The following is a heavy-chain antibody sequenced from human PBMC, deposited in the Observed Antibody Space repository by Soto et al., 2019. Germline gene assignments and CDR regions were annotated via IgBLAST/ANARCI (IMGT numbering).Heavy chain of an antibody. CDR1: GGTFTSYG. CDR2: ISAYSGNT. CDR3: ARVGYDSSGYYPNWFDP. V-gene: IGHV1-18*01. Sequence: ASVKVSCKASGGTFTSYGISWVRQAPGQGLEWMGWISAYSGNTNYAQKLQGRVTMTTDTSTSTAYMELRSLRSDDTAVYYCARVGYDSSGYYPNWFDPWGQGTLVTVSS. J-gene: IGHJ5*02. D-gene: IGHD3-22*01.